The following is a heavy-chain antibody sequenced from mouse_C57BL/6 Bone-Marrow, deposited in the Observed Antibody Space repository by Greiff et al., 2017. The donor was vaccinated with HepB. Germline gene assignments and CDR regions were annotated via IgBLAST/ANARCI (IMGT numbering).Heavy chain of an antibody. V-gene: IGHV5-4*03. CDR3: TKLGRNWFAY. Sequence: DVKLVESGGGLVKPGGSLKLSCAASGFTFSSYAMSWVRQTPEKRLEWVATISDGGSYTYYPDNVKGRFTISRDTTKNNPYLQLSHLKSEDTAMYYCTKLGRNWFAYGGQGTLVTVSA. J-gene: IGHJ3*01. CDR1: GFTFSSYA. D-gene: IGHD4-1*01. CDR2: ISDGGSYT.